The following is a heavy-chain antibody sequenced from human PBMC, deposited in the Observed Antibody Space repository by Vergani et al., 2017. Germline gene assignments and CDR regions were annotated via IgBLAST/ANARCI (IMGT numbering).Heavy chain of an antibody. CDR3: GKTQGTVVGTWWFDP. CDR2: TRPHEDGA. D-gene: IGHD1-7*01. V-gene: IGHV3-30*02. Sequence: QVQLVESGGGVVQPGGSMRLSCSASGLTLSSYGVHWVRQAPGRGLESVTFTRPHEDGALYSASVRGRLTVSRDNSKNTLNLEMNRLNVDDTAIYYCGKTQGTVVGTWWFDPWGQGTPVTVSS. J-gene: IGHJ5*02. CDR1: GLTLSSYG.